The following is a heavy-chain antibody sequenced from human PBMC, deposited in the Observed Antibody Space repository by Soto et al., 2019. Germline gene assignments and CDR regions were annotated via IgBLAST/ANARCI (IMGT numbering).Heavy chain of an antibody. J-gene: IGHJ4*02. V-gene: IGHV1-69*01. CDR1: GGTVSSYA. D-gene: IGHD3-10*01. CDR2: FIPIFVSA. CDR3: ARDVSSDTTGFRGYDL. Sequence: QLHLVQSGAEVKKAGSLVKVSSKASGGTVSSYAITWVRQAPGKGLEWMGVFIPIFVSAHYAPKFQGRITITADESTSTAYMELSGLTSEDTAIYYCARDVSSDTTGFRGYDLWGQGTQVTVSS.